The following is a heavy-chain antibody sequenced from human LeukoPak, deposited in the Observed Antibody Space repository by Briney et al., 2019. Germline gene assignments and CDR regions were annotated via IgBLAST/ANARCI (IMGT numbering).Heavy chain of an antibody. CDR2: IYYSGST. CDR3: ARTYGSGSYYNEIWFDP. V-gene: IGHV4-31*03. Sequence: SETLSLTCTVSGGSISSGGYYWSWIRQHPGKGLEWIGYIYYSGSTYYNPSLKSRATISVDTSKNQFSLKLSSVTAADTAVYYCARTYGSGSYYNEIWFDPWGQGTLVTVSS. J-gene: IGHJ5*02. CDR1: GGSISSGGYY. D-gene: IGHD3-10*01.